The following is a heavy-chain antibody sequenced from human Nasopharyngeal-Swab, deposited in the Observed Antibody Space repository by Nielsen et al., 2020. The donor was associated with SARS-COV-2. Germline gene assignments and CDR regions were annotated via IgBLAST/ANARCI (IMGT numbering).Heavy chain of an antibody. V-gene: IGHV4-59*08. CDR2: IYYSGST. CDR1: GGSISSYY. Sequence: SETLSLTCTVSGGSISSYYWTWLRQSPGKGLEWIGYIYYSGSTDYNPSLKGRVTISVDTSKNQFSLKLNSVTAADTAVYYCARRETIVGSFDYWGQGTLVTVSS. D-gene: IGHD1-26*01. CDR3: ARRETIVGSFDY. J-gene: IGHJ4*02.